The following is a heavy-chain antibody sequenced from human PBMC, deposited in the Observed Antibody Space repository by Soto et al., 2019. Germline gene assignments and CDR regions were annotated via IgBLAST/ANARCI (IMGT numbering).Heavy chain of an antibody. CDR1: GGSISSYY. CDR3: ARGQVVAAQH. V-gene: IGHV4-59*12. J-gene: IGHJ4*02. D-gene: IGHD2-15*01. CDR2: IYYSGST. Sequence: PSETLSLTCTVSGGSISSYYWSWSRQPPGKGLEWIGYIYYSGSTNYNPSLKSRVTISVDTSKNQFSLKLSSVTAADTAVYYCARGQVVAAQHWGQGTLVTVSS.